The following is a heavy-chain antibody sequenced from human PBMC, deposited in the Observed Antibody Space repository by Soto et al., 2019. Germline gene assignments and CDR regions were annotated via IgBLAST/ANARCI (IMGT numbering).Heavy chain of an antibody. CDR3: AKSGSSGWYGWFDP. CDR1: GFSLRTSGVG. D-gene: IGHD6-19*01. CDR2: IYWNDDK. Sequence: PTLVNPTQTLTLTCIFSGFSLRTSGVGVDRIRQPPGKALEWLGFIYWNDDKRYSPSLKSRLTITKDTSKNQVALTMTNMDPVDTATYYCAKSGSSGWYGWFDPWGQGTLVTVSS. J-gene: IGHJ5*02. V-gene: IGHV2-5*01.